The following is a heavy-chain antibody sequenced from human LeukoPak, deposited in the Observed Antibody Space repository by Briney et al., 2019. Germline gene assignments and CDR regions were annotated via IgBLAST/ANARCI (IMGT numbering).Heavy chain of an antibody. CDR3: ARRGWGFGEPKRDHDTFDI. Sequence: GESLKISRKGFGYSFTNYWMAWVRQMPGQGLEWMAIIFPVDSDARYSPSFQGQVTISVDKSISTTYLRWSSLKASDTAMYYCARRGWGFGEPKRDHDTFDIWGQGTMVTVSS. CDR2: IFPVDSDA. D-gene: IGHD3-10*01. CDR1: GYSFTNYW. J-gene: IGHJ3*02. V-gene: IGHV5-51*01.